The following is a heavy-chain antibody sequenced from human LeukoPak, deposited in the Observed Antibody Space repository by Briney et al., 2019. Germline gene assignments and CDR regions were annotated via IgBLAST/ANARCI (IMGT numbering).Heavy chain of an antibody. CDR2: INHNGST. CDR1: GGSFSGSN. D-gene: IGHD3-10*01. Sequence: SETLSLTCAAYGGSFSGSNWSWIRQPPRKGLELIWEINHNGSTNNNLSLKSRVTISVATSKNKFSLKLSSVTAADTAVYFCARGPRGRVRVPVRYGMDVWGQGTTVTVSS. CDR3: ARGPRGRVRVPVRYGMDV. J-gene: IGHJ6*02. V-gene: IGHV4-34*01.